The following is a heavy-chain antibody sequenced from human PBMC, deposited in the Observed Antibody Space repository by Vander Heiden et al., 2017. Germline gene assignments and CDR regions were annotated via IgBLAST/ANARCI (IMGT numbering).Heavy chain of an antibody. J-gene: IGHJ4*02. CDR2: IYSGGST. Sequence: EVQLVESGGGLIQPGGSLRLSCAASGFTVSSNYMSWVRQASGKGLEWVSVIYSGGSTYYADSVKGRFTISRDNSKNTLYLQMNSLRAEDTAVYYCARDKKYSSGWSIDYWGQGTLVTVSS. V-gene: IGHV3-53*01. D-gene: IGHD6-19*01. CDR3: ARDKKYSSGWSIDY. CDR1: GFTVSSNY.